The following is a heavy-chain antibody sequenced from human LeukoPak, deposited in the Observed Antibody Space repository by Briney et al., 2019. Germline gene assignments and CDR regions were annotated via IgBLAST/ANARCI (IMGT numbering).Heavy chain of an antibody. CDR3: ARSDFRAWNAFDI. V-gene: IGHV1-8*03. D-gene: IGHD3/OR15-3a*01. Sequence: ASVKVSCKASGYTFTSSDINWVRQATGQGLEWMGWMKPNSGNTGYAQKFQGRVTITTDTSINTAYMELSSLRSEDTAVYYCARSDFRAWNAFDIWGQGTIVTVSS. CDR1: GYTFTSSD. J-gene: IGHJ3*02. CDR2: MKPNSGNT.